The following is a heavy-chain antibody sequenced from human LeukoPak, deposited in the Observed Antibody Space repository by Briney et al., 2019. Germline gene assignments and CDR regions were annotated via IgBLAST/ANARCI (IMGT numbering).Heavy chain of an antibody. CDR3: ARGYVMYYDFWSGQHHTLDY. Sequence: PSETLSLTCAVYGGSFSGYCWSWIRQPPGKGLEWIGEINHSGSTNYNPSLKSRVTISVDTSKNQFSLKLSSVTAADTAVYYCARGYVMYYDFWSGQHHTLDYWGQGTLVTVSS. V-gene: IGHV4-34*01. D-gene: IGHD3-3*01. CDR1: GGSFSGYC. CDR2: INHSGST. J-gene: IGHJ4*02.